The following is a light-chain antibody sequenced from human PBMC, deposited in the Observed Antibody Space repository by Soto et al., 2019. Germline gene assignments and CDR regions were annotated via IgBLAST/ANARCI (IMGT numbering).Light chain of an antibody. CDR3: LHYNSYFWT. V-gene: IGKV1-5*01. CDR1: QSISSW. CDR2: DAS. J-gene: IGKJ1*01. Sequence: DIQMTQSPSTLSASVGDRVTITCRASQSISSWLAWYQQKPGKAPKLLIYDASSLESGVPSRFIGSESGTEVTLTISLLQPNDFSTYYGLHYNSYFWTFGQGTKVEIK.